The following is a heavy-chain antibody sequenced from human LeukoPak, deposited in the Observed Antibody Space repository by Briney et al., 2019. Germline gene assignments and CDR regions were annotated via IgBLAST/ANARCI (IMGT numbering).Heavy chain of an antibody. CDR1: GGSISGYF. D-gene: IGHD6-19*01. CDR2: IYYSGST. J-gene: IGHJ4*02. CDR3: AEDSSGFVY. V-gene: IGHV4-59*01. Sequence: SETLSLTCTVSGGSISGYFWSWIRQPPGKGLEWIGYIYYSGSTNYNPSLKSRVTISVDTSKNQFSLKLSSVTAADTAVYYCAEDSSGFVYWGQGTLVTVSS.